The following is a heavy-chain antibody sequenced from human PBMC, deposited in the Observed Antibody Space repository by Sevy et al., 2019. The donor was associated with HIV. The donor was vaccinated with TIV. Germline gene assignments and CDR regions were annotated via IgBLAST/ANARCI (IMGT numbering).Heavy chain of an antibody. Sequence: GGSLRLSCVASGFTFSTYDMHWVCQVKGKGLEWVSGIGTLKDTYYPDSVKGRFITSEEDAKNSLYLQMNSLRAGDTAVYYCARACAAAGGKSGPIDAFDIWGQGTLVTVSS. CDR3: ARACAAAGGKSGPIDAFDI. CDR2: IGTLKDT. J-gene: IGHJ3*02. V-gene: IGHV3-13*01. D-gene: IGHD6-13*01. CDR1: GFTFSTYD.